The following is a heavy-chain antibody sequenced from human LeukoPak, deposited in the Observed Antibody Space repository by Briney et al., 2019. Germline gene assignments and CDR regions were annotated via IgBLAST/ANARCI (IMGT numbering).Heavy chain of an antibody. Sequence: GGSLRLSCAASGFSFSSYSMNWVRQAPGKGLEWVSYISSSSSTKYYADSVKGRFTISRDNAKNSLYLQMNSLRAEDTAVYYCARDSYSSSWSGLFDYWGQGTLVTVSS. CDR1: GFSFSSYS. V-gene: IGHV3-48*04. D-gene: IGHD6-13*01. CDR2: ISSSSSTK. J-gene: IGHJ4*02. CDR3: ARDSYSSSWSGLFDY.